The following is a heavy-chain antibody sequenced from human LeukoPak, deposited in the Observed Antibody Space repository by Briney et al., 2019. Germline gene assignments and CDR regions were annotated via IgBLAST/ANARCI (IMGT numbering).Heavy chain of an antibody. CDR3: AREYCSSTSCFRYFDY. D-gene: IGHD2-2*01. J-gene: IGHJ4*02. CDR1: GYTFTGYY. CDR2: INLNSGGT. Sequence: GVSVKVSCKASGYTFTGYYMHWVRQAPGQGLKWMGWINLNSGGTNYAQKFQGRVTMTRDTSISTAYMELSRLRSDDTAVYYCAREYCSSTSCFRYFDYWGQGTLVTVSS. V-gene: IGHV1-2*02.